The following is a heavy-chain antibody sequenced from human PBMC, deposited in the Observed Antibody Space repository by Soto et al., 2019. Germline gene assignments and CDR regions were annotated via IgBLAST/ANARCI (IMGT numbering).Heavy chain of an antibody. V-gene: IGHV3-23*01. Sequence: GGSLRLSCAASGFTFSSYAMSWVRQAPGKGLEWVSAISSNGGSTYYADSLKGRFTISRDNSKNTLYLQMNSLRAEDTAVYYCAKVYYYDSGGVYYFDYWCQGPLVTVSS. CDR1: GFTFSSYA. J-gene: IGHJ4*02. D-gene: IGHD3-22*01. CDR3: AKVYYYDSGGVYYFDY. CDR2: ISSNGGST.